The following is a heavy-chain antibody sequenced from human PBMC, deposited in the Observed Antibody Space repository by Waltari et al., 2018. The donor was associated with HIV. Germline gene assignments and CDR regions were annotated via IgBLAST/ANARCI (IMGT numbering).Heavy chain of an antibody. Sequence: EVQLVESGGGLVQPGGSLRLSCAASGFTFSSYWMSWVRQAPGKGLEWVANIKQDGSEKYYVDSVKGRFTISRDNAKNSLYLQMNSLRAEDTAVYYCARLGGKEAGYYYYGMDVWGQGTTVTVSS. CDR3: ARLGGKEAGYYYYGMDV. D-gene: IGHD3-16*01. J-gene: IGHJ6*02. CDR1: GFTFSSYW. V-gene: IGHV3-7*01. CDR2: IKQDGSEK.